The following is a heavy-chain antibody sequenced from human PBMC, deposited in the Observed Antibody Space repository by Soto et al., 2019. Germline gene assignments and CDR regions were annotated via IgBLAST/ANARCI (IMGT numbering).Heavy chain of an antibody. Sequence: EVQLVESGGGLAQPGGSLRLSCAASGFTFSTYDMHWVRQTPGKGPEWIAAVGTAGDTYYSGSVKGKFTISRDNAENSLYLQINSLRAGDTAVYYCARGRYYYYMDVWGKGTTVTVSS. CDR3: ARGRYYYYMDV. J-gene: IGHJ6*03. CDR2: VGTAGDT. V-gene: IGHV3-13*01. CDR1: GFTFSTYD.